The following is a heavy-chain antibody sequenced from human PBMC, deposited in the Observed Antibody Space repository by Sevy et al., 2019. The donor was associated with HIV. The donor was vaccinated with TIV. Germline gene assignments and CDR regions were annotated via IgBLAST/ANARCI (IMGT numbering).Heavy chain of an antibody. CDR1: GFTFSSYA. J-gene: IGHJ4*02. Sequence: GGSLRLTCAASGFTFSSYAMSWVRQAPGKGLEWVSALSGSGGSTYYADSVKGRFTISRDNSKNTLYLQMNSLRAEDTAVYYCAKTNYYDSSGSSIGDYFDYWGQGTLVTVSS. D-gene: IGHD3-22*01. CDR3: AKTNYYDSSGSSIGDYFDY. CDR2: LSGSGGST. V-gene: IGHV3-23*01.